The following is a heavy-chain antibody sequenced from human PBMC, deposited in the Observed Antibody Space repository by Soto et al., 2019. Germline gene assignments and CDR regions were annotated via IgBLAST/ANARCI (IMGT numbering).Heavy chain of an antibody. Sequence: GGSLRLSCAASGFTFSSYAMHWVRQAPGKGLEWVAVISYDGNNKYYADSVKGRFTISRDNSKNTLYLQMNSLRAEDTAVYYCASSQWLRYYFDYWGQGTLVTVSS. V-gene: IGHV3-30-3*01. CDR2: ISYDGNNK. CDR1: GFTFSSYA. D-gene: IGHD5-12*01. J-gene: IGHJ4*02. CDR3: ASSQWLRYYFDY.